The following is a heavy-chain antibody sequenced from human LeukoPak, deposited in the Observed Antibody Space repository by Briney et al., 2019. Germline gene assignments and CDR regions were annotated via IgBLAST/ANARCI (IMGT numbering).Heavy chain of an antibody. D-gene: IGHD3-10*01. Sequence: GASVKVSCKASGYTFTSYDINWVRQATGHGLEWMGWMYPNSGNTGYAQKFQGRVTMTRNTSISTAYMELSSVRSEDTAVYYCARVGSGQAGEVDYWGQGTLVTVSS. V-gene: IGHV1-8*01. CDR3: ARVGSGQAGEVDY. CDR2: MYPNSGNT. CDR1: GYTFTSYD. J-gene: IGHJ4*02.